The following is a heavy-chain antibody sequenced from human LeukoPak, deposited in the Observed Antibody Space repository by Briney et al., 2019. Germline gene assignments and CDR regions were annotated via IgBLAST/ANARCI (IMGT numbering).Heavy chain of an antibody. CDR3: ALGLVTDY. CDR2: IGGSGSRR. Sequence: GGSLRLSCAASGFTFSSYAMSWVRQAPGKGLEWVSAIGGSGSRRYHADSVKGRFTISRDNSKNTLYLQMNSLRVEDTAVYYCALGLVTDYWGQGTLVTVSS. D-gene: IGHD3-9*01. J-gene: IGHJ4*02. CDR1: GFTFSSYA. V-gene: IGHV3-23*01.